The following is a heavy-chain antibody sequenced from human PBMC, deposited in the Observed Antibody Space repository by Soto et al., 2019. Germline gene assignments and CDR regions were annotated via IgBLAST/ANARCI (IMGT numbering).Heavy chain of an antibody. V-gene: IGHV4-30-4*01. CDR1: GGSISSGDYY. CDR3: AREGGPGIAARPRYYYGMDV. D-gene: IGHD6-6*01. Sequence: QVQLQESGPGLVKPSQTLSLTCTVSGGSISSGDYYWSWIRQPPGKGLEWIGYIYYSGSTYYNPSLKSRVTISVDTSKNQFSLKLSSVTAADTAVYYCAREGGPGIAARPRYYYGMDVWGQGTTVTVSS. CDR2: IYYSGST. J-gene: IGHJ6*02.